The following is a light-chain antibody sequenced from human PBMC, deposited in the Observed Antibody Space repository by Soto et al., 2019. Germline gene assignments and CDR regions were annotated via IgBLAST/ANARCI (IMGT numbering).Light chain of an antibody. Sequence: EIVMTQSPATLSVSPGESATLSCRASQSVSNNLVWYQQRPGEAPSLLIHEASTRASGIPARLSGSGSGTEFTPIISSLQYDDFAVYYCQQYTNWSRTFGKGTNVEIK. CDR3: QQYTNWSRT. CDR1: QSVSNN. J-gene: IGKJ1*01. CDR2: EAS. V-gene: IGKV3-15*01.